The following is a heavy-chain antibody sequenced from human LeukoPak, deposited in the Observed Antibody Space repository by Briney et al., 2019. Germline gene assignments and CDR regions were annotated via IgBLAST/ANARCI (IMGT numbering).Heavy chain of an antibody. V-gene: IGHV1-2*02. Sequence: ASVKVSCKASGYTFTGYYMHWVRQAPGQGLEWMGWINPNSGGTNYAQKFQGRVTMTRDTSISTAYMELSRLRSDDTAVYYCARDERTVFHNGYYMDVWGKGTTVTVSS. D-gene: IGHD1-1*01. CDR3: ARDERTVFHNGYYMDV. J-gene: IGHJ6*03. CDR2: INPNSGGT. CDR1: GYTFTGYY.